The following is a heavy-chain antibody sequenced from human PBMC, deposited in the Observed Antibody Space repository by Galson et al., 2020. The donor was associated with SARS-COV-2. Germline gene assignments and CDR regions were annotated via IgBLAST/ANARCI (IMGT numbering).Heavy chain of an antibody. Sequence: SETLSLTCAVSGCSISSSDLWGWVRQPPGKGLEWIGEIFHSGYTNYNPSLKRRVTMSLDTSKNQLSLKLSSVTAADTALYYCSRIIVAAYYLGYMDVGGKGTKVTVYS. CDR1: GCSISSSDL. J-gene: IGHJ6*03. CDR3: SRIIVAAYYLGYMDV. CDR2: IFHSGYT. V-gene: IGHV4-4*02. D-gene: IGHD5-12*01.